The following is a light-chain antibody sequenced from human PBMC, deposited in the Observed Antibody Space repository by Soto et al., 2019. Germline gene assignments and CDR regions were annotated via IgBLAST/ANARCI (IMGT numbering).Light chain of an antibody. CDR3: AAWEDSLNGYV. J-gene: IGLJ1*01. CDR2: SNN. V-gene: IGLV1-44*01. Sequence: QSVLTQPPSASGTPGQRVTISCSGSSSNIGSNTVNWYQHLPGTAPKLLIYSNNQRPSGVPDQFSGSKSGTSASLAISGLQSEDEADYYCAAWEDSLNGYVFGTGTKLTVL. CDR1: SSNIGSNT.